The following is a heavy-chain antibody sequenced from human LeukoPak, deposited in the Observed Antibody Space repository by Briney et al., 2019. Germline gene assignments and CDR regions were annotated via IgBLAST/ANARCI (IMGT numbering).Heavy chain of an antibody. CDR2: IKQDGSEK. CDR1: GSTFSSYW. V-gene: IGHV3-7*04. D-gene: IGHD6-13*01. Sequence: GGSLRLSRAASGSTFSSYWMSWVRQAPGKGLEWVANIKQDGSEKYYVDSVKGRFTISRDNAKNSLYLQMNSLRAEDTAVYYCARGTIAAAGYYYFDYWGQGTQVTVSS. CDR3: ARGTIAAAGYYYFDY. J-gene: IGHJ4*02.